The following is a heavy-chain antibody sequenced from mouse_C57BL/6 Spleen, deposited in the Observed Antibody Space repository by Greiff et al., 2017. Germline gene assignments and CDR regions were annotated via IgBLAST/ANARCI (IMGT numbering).Heavy chain of an antibody. J-gene: IGHJ3*01. V-gene: IGHV1-26*01. D-gene: IGHD1-1*01. CDR3: ARYNYGRSWFAF. CDR2: INPNNGGT. Sequence: EVQLQQSGPELVKPGASVKISCKASGYTFTDYYMNWVKQSHGKSLEWIGDINPNNGGTSYNQKFKGKATLTVDKSSSTAYMELRSLTSEDSAVYYCARYNYGRSWFAFWGKGTLVTVSA. CDR1: GYTFTDYY.